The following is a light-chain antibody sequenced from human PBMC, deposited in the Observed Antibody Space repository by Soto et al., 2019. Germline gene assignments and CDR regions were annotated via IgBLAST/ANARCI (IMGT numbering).Light chain of an antibody. CDR2: GAS. Sequence: EIVMTQSPATLSVSPGERDTLSCRASQSVSSNLAWYQQKPGQAPRLLIYGASTRATGIPARFSGSGSGTEFTLTISSLQSVDFAVYYCQQYNNWPPLTFGGGTKVEIK. CDR1: QSVSSN. CDR3: QQYNNWPPLT. J-gene: IGKJ4*01. V-gene: IGKV3-15*01.